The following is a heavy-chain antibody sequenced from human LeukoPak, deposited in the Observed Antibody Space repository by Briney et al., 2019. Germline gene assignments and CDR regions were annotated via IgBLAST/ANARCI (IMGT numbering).Heavy chain of an antibody. D-gene: IGHD1-26*01. J-gene: IGHJ4*02. CDR1: GYTFTGHY. CDR2: INPNSGGT. V-gene: IGHV1-2*02. CDR3: AREGMGGTTLFDY. Sequence: ASVKVSCKASGYTFTGHYLHWVRQAPGQGLEWMGWINPNSGGTNYAQKFQGRVTMTRDTSISTAYMELSRLRSDDTALYYCAREGMGGTTLFDYWGQGTLVTVSS.